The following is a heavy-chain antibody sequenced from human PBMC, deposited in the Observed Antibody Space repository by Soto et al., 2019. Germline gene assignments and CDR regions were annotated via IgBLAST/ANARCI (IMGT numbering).Heavy chain of an antibody. Sequence: PSETLSLTCTVSGGSISSSSYYWGWIRQPPGKGLEWIGSIYYSGSTYYNPSLKSRVTISVDTSKNQFSLKLSSVTAADTAVYYCARMAEYYYGSGTFDYWGQGTLVTVSS. CDR3: ARMAEYYYGSGTFDY. CDR2: IYYSGST. J-gene: IGHJ4*02. V-gene: IGHV4-39*01. D-gene: IGHD3-10*01. CDR1: GGSISSSSYY.